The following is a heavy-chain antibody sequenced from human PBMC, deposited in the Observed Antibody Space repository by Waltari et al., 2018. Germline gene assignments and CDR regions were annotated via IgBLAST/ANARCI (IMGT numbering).Heavy chain of an antibody. V-gene: IGHV1-2*06. CDR3: ARDASTAVPEGDAFDI. Sequence: QVQLVQSGAEVKKPGASVKVSCKASGYTFSAYFMHWVRQAPGQGLEWMGRIDPNSGGTNYAQKFQGRVTMTRDTSISTIYMELRRLTFDGTALYYCARDASTAVPEGDAFDIWGQGTMVAVSA. D-gene: IGHD6-19*01. J-gene: IGHJ3*02. CDR1: GYTFSAYF. CDR2: IDPNSGGT.